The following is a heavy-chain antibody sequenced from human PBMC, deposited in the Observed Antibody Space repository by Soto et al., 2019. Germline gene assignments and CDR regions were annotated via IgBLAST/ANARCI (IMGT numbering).Heavy chain of an antibody. D-gene: IGHD3-3*01. CDR2: ISAYNGNT. CDR1: GYTFTSYV. V-gene: IGHV1-18*04. J-gene: IGHJ6*02. Sequence: QAQLVQSGAEVKKPWASVKVSCKASGYTFTSYVISWVRQAPGQWLEWMGWISAYNGNTNYAQKLQGRVTMTTDTSTSTAYMELRGLRSDVTAVYYCARGRGSGYPVDVWGQGTTVTVSS. CDR3: ARGRGSGYPVDV.